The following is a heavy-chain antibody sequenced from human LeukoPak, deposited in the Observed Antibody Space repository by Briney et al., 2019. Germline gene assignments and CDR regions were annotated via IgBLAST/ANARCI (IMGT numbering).Heavy chain of an antibody. V-gene: IGHV4-4*02. CDR1: GGSISSSDW. J-gene: IGHJ1*01. CDR2: IYHSGST. Sequence: SGTLSLTCAVSGGSISSSDWWSWVRPPPGKGLEGIGEIYHSGSTNYNPSLKSRVTISVDTSKNQFSLKLSSVTAADTAVYYCARHGLLWFGELAEYFQHWGQGTLVTVSS. CDR3: ARHGLLWFGELAEYFQH. D-gene: IGHD3-10*01.